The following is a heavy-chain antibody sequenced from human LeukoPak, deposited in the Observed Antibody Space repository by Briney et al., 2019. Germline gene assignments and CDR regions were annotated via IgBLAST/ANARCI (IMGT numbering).Heavy chain of an antibody. CDR1: GGSISSSSYY. V-gene: IGHV4-39*01. J-gene: IGHJ3*02. D-gene: IGHD1-26*01. Sequence: SETLSLTCTVSGGSISSSSYYWGWIRQPPGKGLEWIGSIYYSGSTYYNPSLKSRVTISVDTSKNRFSLKLSSVTAADTAVYYCARPQLVGDGAFDIWGQGTMVTVSS. CDR3: ARPQLVGDGAFDI. CDR2: IYYSGST.